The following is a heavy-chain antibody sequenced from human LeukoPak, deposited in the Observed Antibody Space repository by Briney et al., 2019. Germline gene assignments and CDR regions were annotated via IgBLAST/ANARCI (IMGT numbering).Heavy chain of an antibody. Sequence: PGGSLRLSCEVSGFTFSDYYMSWIRQAPGKGLEWISSITSSGSTIYYADSVKGRFTISRDNAKNSLYLQMNSLRAEDTAVYYCASDPYYTTVDVWGQGTTVIVSS. CDR2: ITSSGSTI. D-gene: IGHD1-1*01. V-gene: IGHV3-11*01. J-gene: IGHJ6*02. CDR1: GFTFSDYY. CDR3: ASDPYYTTVDV.